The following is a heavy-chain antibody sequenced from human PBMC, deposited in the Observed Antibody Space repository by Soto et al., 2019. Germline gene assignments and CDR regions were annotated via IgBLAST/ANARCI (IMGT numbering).Heavy chain of an antibody. J-gene: IGHJ6*02. CDR2: IIPIFGTA. D-gene: IGHD6-6*01. V-gene: IGHV1-69*01. CDR1: GGTFSSYA. CDR3: ARQGYSSSSWGYYYYGMDV. Sequence: QVQLVQSGAEVKKPGSSVKVSCKASGGTFSSYAISWVRQAPGQGLEWMGGIIPIFGTANYAQKFQGRVTITADESTSTAYMELSSLRSEDTAVYYCARQGYSSSSWGYYYYGMDVCGQGTTVTVSS.